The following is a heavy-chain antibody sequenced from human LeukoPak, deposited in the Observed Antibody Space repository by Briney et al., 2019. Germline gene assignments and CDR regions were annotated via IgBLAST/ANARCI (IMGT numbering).Heavy chain of an antibody. CDR2: IFPGDSDT. V-gene: IGHV5-51*01. Sequence: GESLKISCKGSGFTFTTYYIGWVRQMPGKGLEWMGIIFPGDSDTRYSPSFEGQVTISADKSISTAYLQWSSLKASDTAMYYCARGVVRGVITDYWGQGTLVTVSS. CDR3: ARGVVRGVITDY. CDR1: GFTFTTYY. D-gene: IGHD3-10*01. J-gene: IGHJ4*02.